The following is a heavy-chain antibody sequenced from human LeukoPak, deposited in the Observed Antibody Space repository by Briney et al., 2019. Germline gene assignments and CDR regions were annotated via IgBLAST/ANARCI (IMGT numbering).Heavy chain of an antibody. V-gene: IGHV4-4*07. J-gene: IGHJ4*02. CDR3: ALTGSYYGSGSYRRDY. D-gene: IGHD3-10*01. CDR2: IYTSGST. CDR1: GGSISSYY. Sequence: PSETLSLTCTVSGGSISSYYWSWIRQPAGKGLEWIGRIYTSGSTNYNPSPKSRVTMSVDTSKNQFSLKLSSVTAADTAVYYCALTGSYYGSGSYRRDYWGQGTLVTVSS.